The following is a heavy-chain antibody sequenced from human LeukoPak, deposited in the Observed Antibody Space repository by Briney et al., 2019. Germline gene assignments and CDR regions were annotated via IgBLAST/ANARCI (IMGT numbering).Heavy chain of an antibody. CDR2: IWYDGTDK. J-gene: IGHJ3*02. V-gene: IGHV3-33*01. CDR1: GFTFNNYG. Sequence: WVSLRLSCEASGFTFNNYGMHWVRQAPGKGLEWVAVIWYDGTDKYYADSVKGRFTISRDNSKNTLCLQMNSLRAEDTAVYYCARDLGDAGGMAFDIWGQGTMVT. CDR3: ARDLGDAGGMAFDI. D-gene: IGHD2-15*01.